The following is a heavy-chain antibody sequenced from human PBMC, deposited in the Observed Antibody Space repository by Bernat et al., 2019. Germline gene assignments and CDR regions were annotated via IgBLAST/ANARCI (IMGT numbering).Heavy chain of an antibody. J-gene: IGHJ4*02. D-gene: IGHD3-22*01. CDR2: IYYSGST. V-gene: IGHV4-59*01. CDR3: ARGVLEYYYDSSGFVD. CDR1: GGSISSYY. Sequence: QVQLQESGPGLVKPSETLSLTCTGSGGSISSYYWSWIRQPPGKGLEWIGYIYYSGSTNYNPSLKSRVTISVDTSKNQFSLKLSSVTAADTAVYYCARGVLEYYYDSSGFVDWGQGTLVTVSS.